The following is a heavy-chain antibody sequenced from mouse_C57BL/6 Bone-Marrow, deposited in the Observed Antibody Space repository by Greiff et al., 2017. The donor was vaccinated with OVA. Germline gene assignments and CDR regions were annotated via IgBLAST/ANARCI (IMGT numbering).Heavy chain of an antibody. J-gene: IGHJ1*03. Sequence: VQLQQPGAELVRPGTSVKLSCKASGYTFTSYWMHWVKQRPGQGLEWIGVIDPSDSYTNYNQKFKGKATLTVDTSSSTAYMQLTRLTSEASGVYCCAERGYGRGVWYFDVWGTGTTVTVSS. CDR3: AERGYGRGVWYFDV. V-gene: IGHV1-59*01. CDR2: IDPSDSYT. D-gene: IGHD1-1*01. CDR1: GYTFTSYW.